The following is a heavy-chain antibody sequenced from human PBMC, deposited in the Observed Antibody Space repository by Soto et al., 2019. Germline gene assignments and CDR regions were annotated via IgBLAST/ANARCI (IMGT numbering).Heavy chain of an antibody. J-gene: IGHJ6*02. V-gene: IGHV3-23*01. CDR2: ISGDGIST. CDR3: AREVWRTLTTDVGDYYYYDGMDV. CDR1: GFTFSSFA. D-gene: IGHD4-17*01. Sequence: EVQLLESGGGLEQPGGSLRLSCAVSGFTFSSFAMTWVRQAPGKGLEWVSGISGDGISTYYTDSVKGRFTISRDNSKNTLYLQMNSLRVEDTAVYFCAREVWRTLTTDVGDYYYYDGMDVWGQGTTVTVSS.